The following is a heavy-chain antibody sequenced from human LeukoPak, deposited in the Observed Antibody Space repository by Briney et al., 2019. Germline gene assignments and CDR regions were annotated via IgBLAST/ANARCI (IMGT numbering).Heavy chain of an antibody. CDR3: ARVDYGCSGGSCFKRFDP. CDR1: GFTFSSYG. D-gene: IGHD2-15*01. J-gene: IGHJ5*02. CDR2: IRYDWSNK. V-gene: IGHV3-30*02. Sequence: GGSLRLSCAASGFTFSSYGMHWVRQAPGKGLEWVAFIRYDWSNKYYADSVKGRFTISRDNARSSLYLQVNSLRGEDTAVYYCARVDYGCSGGSCFKRFDPWGQGTLVTVSS.